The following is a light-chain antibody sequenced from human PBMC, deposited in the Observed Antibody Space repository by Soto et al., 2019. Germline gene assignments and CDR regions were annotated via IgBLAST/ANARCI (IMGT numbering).Light chain of an antibody. J-gene: IGKJ1*01. CDR1: QIVSSSY. CDR3: QQYGSSPRT. V-gene: IGKV3-20*01. CDR2: GAS. Sequence: EIVLTQSPGTLSLSPGERATLSCRASQIVSSSYLAWYEQKPGQAPSLLIYGASSRATGIPDRFSGSGSGTDFTLTISRLEPEDFAVYYCQQYGSSPRTFGQGTKVEIK.